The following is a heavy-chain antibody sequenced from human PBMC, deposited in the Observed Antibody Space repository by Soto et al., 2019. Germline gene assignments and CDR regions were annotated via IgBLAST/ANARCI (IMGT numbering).Heavy chain of an antibody. CDR3: AGTDYGDTYWYFDL. V-gene: IGHV4-39*01. J-gene: IGHJ2*01. D-gene: IGHD4-17*01. CDR2: IYYSGST. Sequence: SETLSLTCTVSGGSISSSSYYWGWIRQPPGKGMEWIGSIYYSGSTYYNPSLKSRVTISVKTSKNQFSLKLSSVTAAVTAVYYCAGTDYGDTYWYFDLWGRGTLVTVS. CDR1: GGSISSSSYY.